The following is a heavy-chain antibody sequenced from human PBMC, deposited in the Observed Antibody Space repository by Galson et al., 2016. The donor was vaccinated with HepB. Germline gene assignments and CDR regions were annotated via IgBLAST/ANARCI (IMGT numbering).Heavy chain of an antibody. D-gene: IGHD3-3*01. J-gene: IGHJ6*03. CDR1: GFNFRGYG. Sequence: SLRLSCAGSGFNFRGYGIHWVRQAPDKGLEWVAMSWYDGGNKNYADSVRGRFTISRDNSKNTLYLQMKSLRPEDTAIYYCVKGGGKMEWLLDYYLDVWGKGTTVIVSS. CDR3: VKGGGKMEWLLDYYLDV. V-gene: IGHV3-30*02. CDR2: SWYDGGNK.